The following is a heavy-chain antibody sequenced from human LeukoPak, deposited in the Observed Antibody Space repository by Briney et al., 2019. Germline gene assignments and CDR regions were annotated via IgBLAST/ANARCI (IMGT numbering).Heavy chain of an antibody. Sequence: PGGSLRLSCAASGFTFDDSGMSWVRQAPGKGLEWVSGINSNGGSTGYADSVKGRFTISRDNAKNSLYLQMNSLRAEDTALYHWARDLAVDDAFDIWGQGTMVIVSS. J-gene: IGHJ3*02. V-gene: IGHV3-20*01. CDR3: ARDLAVDDAFDI. CDR1: GFTFDDSG. CDR2: INSNGGST. D-gene: IGHD3-3*02.